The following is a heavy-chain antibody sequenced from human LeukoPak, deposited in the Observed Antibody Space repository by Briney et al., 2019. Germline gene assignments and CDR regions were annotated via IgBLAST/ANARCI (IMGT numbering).Heavy chain of an antibody. CDR3: XSXXXXY. Sequence: XXASGFTFGDYAMSWVRQAPGKGLEWVGCIRSKAYGGTTEYAASVKGRFTISRDDSKSIAYLQMNSLKNEDTAVYXXXSXXXXYWGQGXLXTVSS. V-gene: IGHV3-49*04. CDR2: IRSKAYGGTT. J-gene: IGHJ4*02. CDR1: GFTFGDYA.